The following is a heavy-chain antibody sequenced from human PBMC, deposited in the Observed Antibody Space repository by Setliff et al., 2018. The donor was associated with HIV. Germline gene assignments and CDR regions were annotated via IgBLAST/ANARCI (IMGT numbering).Heavy chain of an antibody. D-gene: IGHD4-17*01. Sequence: SETLSLTCTVSGGSISSGSYYWSWIRQPAGKGLEWIGHIYTSGSTNCNPSLKSRVTISVDTSKNQFSLKLSSVTAADTAVYYCARDYAGYFDYWGQGTLVTVSS. CDR1: GGSISSGSYY. CDR2: IYTSGST. V-gene: IGHV4-61*09. J-gene: IGHJ4*02. CDR3: ARDYAGYFDY.